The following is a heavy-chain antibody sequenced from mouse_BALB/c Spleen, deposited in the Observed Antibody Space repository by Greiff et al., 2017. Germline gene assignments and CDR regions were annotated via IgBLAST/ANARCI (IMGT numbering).Heavy chain of an antibody. V-gene: IGHV2-9*02. D-gene: IGHD1-1*02. Sequence: QVQLKQSGPGLVAPSQSLSITCTVSGFSLTSYGVHWVRQPPGKGLEWLGVIWAGGSTNYNSALMSRLSISKDNSKSQVFLKMNSLQTDDTAMYYCARDYGSSHEGFAYWGQGTLVTVSA. CDR2: IWAGGST. CDR1: GFSLTSYG. CDR3: ARDYGSSHEGFAY. J-gene: IGHJ3*01.